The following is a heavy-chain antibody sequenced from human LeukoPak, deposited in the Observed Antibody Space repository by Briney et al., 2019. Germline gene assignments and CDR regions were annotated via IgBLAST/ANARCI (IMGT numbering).Heavy chain of an antibody. J-gene: IGHJ6*02. CDR1: GFTFSSYA. Sequence: PGGSLRLSCAASGFTFSSYAIHWVRQAPGKGREWVAVISYDGSNEYYGDSVKGRFTISRDNSKNTLYLKMNSLRAEDTAVYYCAKDQRYDFWSGYYEGYYYYGMDVWGQGTTVTVSS. D-gene: IGHD3-3*01. CDR2: ISYDGSNE. CDR3: AKDQRYDFWSGYYEGYYYYGMDV. V-gene: IGHV3-30*18.